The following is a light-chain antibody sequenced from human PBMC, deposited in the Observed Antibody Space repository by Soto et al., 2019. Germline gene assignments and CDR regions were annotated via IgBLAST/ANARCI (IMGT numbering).Light chain of an antibody. V-gene: IGKV3-15*01. J-gene: IGKJ1*01. Sequence: EIVLTQSPATLSLSPGERATLSCRASQSVFSSLAWFQQRPGQAPRLLIYGSATRATGIQARFSGSGSGTEFTLTISSLQSEDSAVYYCQQYHNWPAFGQGTKVDIK. CDR3: QQYHNWPA. CDR1: QSVFSS. CDR2: GSA.